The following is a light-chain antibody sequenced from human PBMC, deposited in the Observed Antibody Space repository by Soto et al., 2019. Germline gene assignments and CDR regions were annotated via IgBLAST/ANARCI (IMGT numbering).Light chain of an antibody. J-gene: IGLJ2*01. V-gene: IGLV1-47*01. CDR3: AAWDDSLSGVV. CDR1: SSNIGSNY. Sequence: QAVVTQPPSASGTPGRRVTISCSGSSSNIGSNYVYWYQQLPGTAPKLLIYRNNQRPSGVPDRFSGSKSGTSASLAISGLRSEDEADYYCAAWDDSLSGVVFGGGTKLTVL. CDR2: RNN.